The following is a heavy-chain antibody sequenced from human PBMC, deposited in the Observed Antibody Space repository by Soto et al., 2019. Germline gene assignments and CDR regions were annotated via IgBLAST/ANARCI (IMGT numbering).Heavy chain of an antibody. CDR2: INHSGGT. D-gene: IGHD6-19*01. V-gene: IGHV4-34*01. CDR3: ARGRLSVPGRRYFDY. CDR1: GGSFSNYY. J-gene: IGHJ4*02. Sequence: QVQLQQWGAGLLKPSETLSLICTVYGGSFSNYYWNWIRQPPGKGLEWTGEINHSGGTNYNPSLKSRVTISVDTSKNQFSLNLSSVTAADTAVYYCARGRLSVPGRRYFDYWGQGTLVTVSS.